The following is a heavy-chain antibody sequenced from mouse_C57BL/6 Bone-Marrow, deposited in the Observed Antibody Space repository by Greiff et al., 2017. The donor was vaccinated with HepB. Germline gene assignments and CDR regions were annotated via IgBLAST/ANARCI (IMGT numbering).Heavy chain of an antibody. J-gene: IGHJ1*03. V-gene: IGHV2-4*01. CDR1: GFSLTSYG. CDR3: AKFNFDV. Sequence: QVQLKESGPGLVQPSQSLSITCTVSGFSLTSYGVHWVRQPPGKGLEWLGVIWSGGSTNYTAAFISRLSISKDNSKSQVFFKMNSLQADDTAIYYCAKFNFDVWGTGTTVTVSS. CDR2: IWSGGST.